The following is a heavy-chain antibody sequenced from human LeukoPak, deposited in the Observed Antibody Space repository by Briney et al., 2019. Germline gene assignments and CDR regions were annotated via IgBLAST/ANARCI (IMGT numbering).Heavy chain of an antibody. Sequence: PSEPLSLTCTVSGGSISSYYWSWIRQPPGKGMEWIGYIYYSGSTSYNPSLKSRVTISVDTSKNQFSLKLSSVTAADTAVYYCARGYSGSYGRFDYWGQGTLVTVSS. CDR1: GGSISSYY. CDR2: IYYSGST. D-gene: IGHD1-26*01. V-gene: IGHV4-59*01. CDR3: ARGYSGSYGRFDY. J-gene: IGHJ4*02.